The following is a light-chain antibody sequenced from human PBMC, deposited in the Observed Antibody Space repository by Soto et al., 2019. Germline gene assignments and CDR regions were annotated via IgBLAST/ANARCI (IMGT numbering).Light chain of an antibody. CDR2: GAS. J-gene: IGKJ1*01. Sequence: DIVLTQSPASLSLPPGERATLSCRASQSVSSSFLAWYQQKPGQAPRLLIYGASRRATGIADRFTGSGSGTYFTRTISRLEPEDFAVYYCQQYDSSLTFGLGTKVEIK. V-gene: IGKV3-20*01. CDR3: QQYDSSLT. CDR1: QSVSSSF.